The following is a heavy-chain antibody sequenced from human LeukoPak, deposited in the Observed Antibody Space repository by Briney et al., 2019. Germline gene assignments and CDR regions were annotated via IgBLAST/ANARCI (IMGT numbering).Heavy chain of an antibody. D-gene: IGHD5-24*01. CDR3: ARDQMEATILDAFDI. CDR1: GFTFSSYD. CDR2: IRPSGDNT. J-gene: IGHJ3*02. Sequence: GGSLRLSCASSGFTFSSYDMTWVRQAPGRGLEWVSSIRPSGDNTYYGDSVKGRFTISRDNAKNSLYLQMNSLRAEDTAVYYCARDQMEATILDAFDIWGQGTMVTVSS. V-gene: IGHV3-21*01.